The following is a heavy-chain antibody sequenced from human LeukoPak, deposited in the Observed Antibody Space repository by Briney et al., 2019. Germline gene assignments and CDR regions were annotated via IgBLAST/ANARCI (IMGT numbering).Heavy chain of an antibody. D-gene: IGHD3-3*02. CDR1: GYTFTSYA. Sequence: ASVKVSCKASGYTFTSYAMHWVRQAPGQRLEWMGWINAGNGNTKYSQKFQGRVTITRDTSASTAYTELSSLRSEDTAVYYCARGGRIFGVVTKLTNYYYYGMDVWGQGTTVTVSS. V-gene: IGHV1-3*01. CDR3: ARGGRIFGVVTKLTNYYYYGMDV. J-gene: IGHJ6*02. CDR2: INAGNGNT.